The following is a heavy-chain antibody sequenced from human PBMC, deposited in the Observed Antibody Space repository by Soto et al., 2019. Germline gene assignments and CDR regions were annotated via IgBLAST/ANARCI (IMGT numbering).Heavy chain of an antibody. V-gene: IGHV1-69*13. CDR2: IIPIFGTA. CDR3: ASGPDIVVVPAPLYYYYGMDV. CDR1: GGTFSSYA. Sequence: GASVKVSCKASGGTFSSYAISWVRQAPGQGLEWMGGIIPIFGTANYAQKFQGRVTITADESTSTAYMELSSLRSEDTAVYYCASGPDIVVVPAPLYYYYGMDVWGQGTT. D-gene: IGHD2-2*01. J-gene: IGHJ6*02.